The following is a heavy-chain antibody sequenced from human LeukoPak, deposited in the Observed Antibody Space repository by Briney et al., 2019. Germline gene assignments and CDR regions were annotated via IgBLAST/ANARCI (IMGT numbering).Heavy chain of an antibody. CDR3: ARVGTMIVGEGAFDI. CDR2: INPSGGST. V-gene: IGHV1-46*01. J-gene: IGHJ3*02. CDR1: GYTFTSYY. Sequence: ASVKVSCKASGYTFTSYYMHWVRQAPGQGLECMGIINPSGGSTSYAQKFQGRVTMTRDTSTSTVYMELSSLRSEDTAVYYCARVGTMIVGEGAFDIWGQGTMVTVSS. D-gene: IGHD3-22*01.